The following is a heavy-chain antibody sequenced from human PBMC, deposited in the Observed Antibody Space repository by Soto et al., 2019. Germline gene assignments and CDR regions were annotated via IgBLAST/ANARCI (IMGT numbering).Heavy chain of an antibody. D-gene: IGHD1-1*01. V-gene: IGHV3-53*01. CDR1: GFSVSSHH. CDR3: ARDGRDGFPLDY. J-gene: IGHJ4*02. Sequence: VHLVESGGGLIQPGGSLRLSCAASGFSVSSHHMNWVRQAPGKGLEWVSVMYSGGTTYYPDPLKGRCTISRDNSKNMLYLQVDNLRADDTAVYYCARDGRDGFPLDYWGQGTLVTVSS. CDR2: MYSGGTT.